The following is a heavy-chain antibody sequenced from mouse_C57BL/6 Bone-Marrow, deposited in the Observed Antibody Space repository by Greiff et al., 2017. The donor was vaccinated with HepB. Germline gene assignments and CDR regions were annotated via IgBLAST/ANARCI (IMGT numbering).Heavy chain of an antibody. D-gene: IGHD2-1*01. CDR3: AKRDGNYGAWFAY. CDR2: IWRGGST. V-gene: IGHV2-5*01. Sequence: VHLVESGPGLVQPSQSLSITCTVSGFSLTSYGVHWVRQSPGKGLEWLGVIWRGGSTDYNAAFMSRLSITKDNSKSQVFFKMNSLQADDTAIYYCAKRDGNYGAWFAYWGQGTLVTVSA. CDR1: GFSLTSYG. J-gene: IGHJ3*01.